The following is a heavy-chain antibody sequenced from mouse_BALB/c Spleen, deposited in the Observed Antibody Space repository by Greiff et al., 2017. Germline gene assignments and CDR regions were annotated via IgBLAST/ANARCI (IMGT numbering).Heavy chain of an antibody. CDR3: ARDQNTPFAY. D-gene: IGHD5-2*01. V-gene: IGHV5-9-4*01. CDR1: GFTFSSYA. Sequence: EVQRVESGGGLVKPGGSLKLSCAASGFTFSSYAMSWVRQSPEKRLEWVAEISSGGSYTYYPDTVTGRFTISRDNAKNTLYLEMSSLRSEDTAMYYCARDQNTPFAYWGQGTLVTVSA. J-gene: IGHJ3*01. CDR2: ISSGGSYT.